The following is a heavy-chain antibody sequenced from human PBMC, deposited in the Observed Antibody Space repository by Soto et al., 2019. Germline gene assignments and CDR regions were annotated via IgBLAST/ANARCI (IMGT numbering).Heavy chain of an antibody. CDR2: IIPIFGTA. V-gene: IGHV1-69*13. D-gene: IGHD2-2*01. CDR3: ARERGGYCISTSCPRTAFEI. CDR1: GGTFSSYA. Sequence: SVKVSCKASGGTFSSYAISWVRQAPGQGLEWMGGIIPIFGTANYAQKFQGRVTITADESTSTAYMELSSLRSEDTAVYYCARERGGYCISTSCPRTAFEIWGQGTMVTVSS. J-gene: IGHJ3*02.